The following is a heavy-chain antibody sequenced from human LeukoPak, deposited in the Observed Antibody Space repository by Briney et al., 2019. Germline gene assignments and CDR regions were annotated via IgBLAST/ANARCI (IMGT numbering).Heavy chain of an antibody. CDR1: GYTFTSYG. Sequence: GASVKVSCKASGYTFTSYGISWVRQAPGQGLEWMGWISAYNGNTNYAQKLQGRVTMTTDTSTSTAYMELRSLRSDDTAVYYCARDRTGMIVVVPAARVYYYGMDVWGQGTTVTVSS. CDR3: ARDRTGMIVVVPAARVYYYGMDV. V-gene: IGHV1-18*01. D-gene: IGHD2-2*01. CDR2: ISAYNGNT. J-gene: IGHJ6*02.